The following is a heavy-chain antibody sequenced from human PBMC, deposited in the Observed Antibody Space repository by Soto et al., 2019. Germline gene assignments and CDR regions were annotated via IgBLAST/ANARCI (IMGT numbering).Heavy chain of an antibody. CDR3: ARAPISLATTRYYYYGMDV. D-gene: IGHD5-12*01. Sequence: QVQLVQSGAEVKKPGSSVKVSCKASGGTFSSYAISWVRQAPGQGLEWMGGIIPIFGTANYAQKFQGRVTITADESTSTAYMELSSLRSEDTAVYYRARAPISLATTRYYYYGMDVWGQGTTVTVSS. V-gene: IGHV1-69*01. J-gene: IGHJ6*02. CDR2: IIPIFGTA. CDR1: GGTFSSYA.